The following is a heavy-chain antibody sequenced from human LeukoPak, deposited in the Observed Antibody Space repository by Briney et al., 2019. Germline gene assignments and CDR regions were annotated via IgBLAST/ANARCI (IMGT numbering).Heavy chain of an antibody. V-gene: IGHV1-8*01. D-gene: IGHD5-12*01. CDR2: MNPNSGNT. CDR3: ARFSGYDYEYFDY. CDR1: GYTFTSYD. J-gene: IGHJ4*02. Sequence: ASVKVSCKASGYTFTSYDINWVRQATGQELEWMGWMNPNSGNTGYAQKFQGRVTMTRNTSISTAYMELSSLRSEDTAVYYCARFSGYDYEYFDYWGQGTLVTVSS.